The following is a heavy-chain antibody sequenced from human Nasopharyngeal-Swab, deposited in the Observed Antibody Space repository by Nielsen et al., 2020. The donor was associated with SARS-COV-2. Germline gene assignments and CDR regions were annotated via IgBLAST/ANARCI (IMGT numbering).Heavy chain of an antibody. CDR1: GGSISSGGYY. J-gene: IGHJ4*02. CDR2: IYYSGST. D-gene: IGHD6-6*01. Sequence: SETLSLTCTVSGGSISSGGYYWSWIRQHPGKGLEWIGYIYYSGSTNYNPSLKSRVTISVDTSKNQFSLKLSSVTAADTAVYYCAREYSSSSALLDYWGQGTLVTVSS. V-gene: IGHV4-31*03. CDR3: AREYSSSSALLDY.